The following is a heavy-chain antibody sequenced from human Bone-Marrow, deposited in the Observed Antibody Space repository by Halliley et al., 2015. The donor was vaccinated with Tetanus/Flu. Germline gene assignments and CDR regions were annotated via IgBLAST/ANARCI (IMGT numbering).Heavy chain of an antibody. CDR2: IYHSGST. V-gene: IGHV4-59*01. Sequence: EWIGYIYHSGSTTYSPSLKSRVPISVDTSKNQISLNLSSVTAADTAVYFCARVTAPRLIDSWGQGTLVTVAS. CDR3: ARVTAPRLIDS. J-gene: IGHJ4*02. D-gene: IGHD5-18*01.